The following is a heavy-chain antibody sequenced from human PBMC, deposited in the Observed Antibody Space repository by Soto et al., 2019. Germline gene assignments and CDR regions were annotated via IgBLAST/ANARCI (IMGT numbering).Heavy chain of an antibody. CDR1: GFTFSSFA. J-gene: IGHJ4*02. Sequence: GGSLRLSCAAFGFTFSSFAMSWVRQAPGKGLEWVSSISGRSGTSYYAASVKGRFTLSRDHSKNTLYLQMNSLRAEDTAVYYCAKGGYYYDTICHTFAYWGQGTLVTVSS. CDR2: ISGRSGTS. CDR3: AKGGYYYDTICHTFAY. V-gene: IGHV3-23*01. D-gene: IGHD3-22*01.